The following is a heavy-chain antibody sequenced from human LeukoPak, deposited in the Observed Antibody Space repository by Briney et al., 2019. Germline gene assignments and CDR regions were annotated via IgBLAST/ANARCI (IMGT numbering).Heavy chain of an antibody. CDR3: ARDGFPVIGVTWPDR. D-gene: IGHD2-21*01. CDR2: INPGDYST. J-gene: IGHJ5*02. V-gene: IGHV1-46*01. Sequence: GASVKVSCKTSGYSFTNYYMHWVRQAPGQGLEWMGKINPGDYSTNYAQKFQGRVTMTRDTSTSTVYMELSSLRSEDTAVYYCARDGFPVIGVTWPDRWGQGTLVTVSS. CDR1: GYSFTNYY.